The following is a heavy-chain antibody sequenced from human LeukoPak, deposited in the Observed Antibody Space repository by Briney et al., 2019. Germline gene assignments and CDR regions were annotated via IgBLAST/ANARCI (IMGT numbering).Heavy chain of an antibody. D-gene: IGHD4-17*01. Sequence: GGSLRLSCAASGFTFSSYSMNWVRQAPGKGLEWVSSISSSSSYIYYADSVKGRFTISRDNAENSLYLQMNSLRAEDTAVYYCARDPGDYGAYYFDYWGQGTLVTVSS. CDR1: GFTFSSYS. J-gene: IGHJ4*02. CDR3: ARDPGDYGAYYFDY. CDR2: ISSSSSYI. V-gene: IGHV3-21*01.